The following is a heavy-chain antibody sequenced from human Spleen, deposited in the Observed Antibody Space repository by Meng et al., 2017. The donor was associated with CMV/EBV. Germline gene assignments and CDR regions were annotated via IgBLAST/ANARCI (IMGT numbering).Heavy chain of an antibody. CDR2: ISYDGSNK. J-gene: IGHJ6*02. V-gene: IGHV3-30*04. CDR1: GFTFSSYA. D-gene: IGHD3-22*01. Sequence: GESLKISCAASGFTFSSYAMHWVRQAPGKGLEWVAVISYDGSNKYYADSVKGRFTISRDNSKNTLYLQMNSLRAEDTAVYYCAKDLGGYFYGMDVWGQGTTVTVSS. CDR3: AKDLGGYFYGMDV.